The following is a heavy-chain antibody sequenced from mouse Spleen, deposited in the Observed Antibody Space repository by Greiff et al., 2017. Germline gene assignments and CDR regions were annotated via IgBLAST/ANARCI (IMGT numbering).Heavy chain of an antibody. Sequence: VQLQQSGAELVRPGTSVKVSCKPSGYAFTNYLIEWVKQRPGQGLEWIGVINPGSGGTNYNEKFKGKATLTADKSSSTAYMQLSSLTSEDSAVYFCARGYDYDDFYAMDYWGQGTSVTVSS. CDR2: INPGSGGT. CDR1: GYAFTNYL. V-gene: IGHV1-54*01. CDR3: ARGYDYDDFYAMDY. J-gene: IGHJ4*01. D-gene: IGHD2-4*01.